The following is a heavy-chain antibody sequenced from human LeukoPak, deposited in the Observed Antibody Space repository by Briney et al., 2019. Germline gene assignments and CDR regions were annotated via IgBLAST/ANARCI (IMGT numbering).Heavy chain of an antibody. CDR3: AKDGGDGYQLLEYYFDY. CDR2: ISYDGSNK. J-gene: IGHJ4*02. V-gene: IGHV3-30*18. CDR1: GFTFSSYG. Sequence: GRSLRLSCAASGFTFSSYGMHWVRQAPGKGLEWVAVISYDGSNKYYADSVKGRFTISRDNSKNTLYLQMNSLRAEDTAVYYCAKDGGDGYQLLEYYFDYWGQGTLVTVSS. D-gene: IGHD2-2*01.